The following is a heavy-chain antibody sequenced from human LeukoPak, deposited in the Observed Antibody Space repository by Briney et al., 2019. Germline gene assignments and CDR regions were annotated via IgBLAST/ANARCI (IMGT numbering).Heavy chain of an antibody. CDR2: IYHSGNT. Sequence: SETLSLTCAVSGDSISSSHWWSWVRQPPGKGLEWIGEIYHSGNTNYNPSLKSRVTMSVDKSKNQFSLKLSSVTAADTAAYYCARESNSALPAFDFWGQGTLVTVSS. J-gene: IGHJ4*02. V-gene: IGHV4-4*02. CDR3: ARESNSALPAFDF. D-gene: IGHD4/OR15-4a*01. CDR1: GDSISSSHW.